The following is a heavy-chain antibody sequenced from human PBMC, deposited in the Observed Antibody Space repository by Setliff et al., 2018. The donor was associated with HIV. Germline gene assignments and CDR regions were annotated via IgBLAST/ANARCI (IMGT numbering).Heavy chain of an antibody. Sequence: PSETLSLTCAVYGGSFSGYYWSWIRQPPGKGLEWIGEINHSGGTNYNPSLKSRVTISVDTSKNQFSLNLSSVTAADTAVYYCARATTTPIAGMLAPPPDYWGQGTLVTVSS. CDR3: ARATTTPIAGMLAPPPDY. CDR2: INHSGGT. D-gene: IGHD6-13*01. V-gene: IGHV4-34*01. CDR1: GGSFSGYY. J-gene: IGHJ4*02.